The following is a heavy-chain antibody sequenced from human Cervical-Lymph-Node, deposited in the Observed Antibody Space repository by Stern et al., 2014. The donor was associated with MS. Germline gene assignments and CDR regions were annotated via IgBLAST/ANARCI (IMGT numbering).Heavy chain of an antibody. CDR2: FSHLGST. CDR1: GGSISRSKW. V-gene: IGHV4-4*02. J-gene: IGHJ3*01. CDR3: ASGHDAFAL. Sequence: QVQLVESGPGVVKPSGTLSLTCVVSGGSISRSKWRSWVRQPPGKGLEWIGEFSHLGSTNYNPSLKSRVSISLDKSNNQVSLKMDSVTAADTAVYYCASGHDAFALWGQGTLVTVSS.